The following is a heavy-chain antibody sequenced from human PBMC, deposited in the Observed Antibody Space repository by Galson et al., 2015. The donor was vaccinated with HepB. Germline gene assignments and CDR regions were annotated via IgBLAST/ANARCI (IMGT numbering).Heavy chain of an antibody. Sequence: ETLSLTCTVSGGSIGTYYWSWFRQSPGKRLEWIGYIYSDGTTTYSPSLKSRVTISVDTSKNHFSLRLTSVTAADTAVYFCASGSFGVLDYWGQGALVTVSS. V-gene: IGHV4-59*01. J-gene: IGHJ4*02. CDR2: IYSDGTT. CDR3: ASGSFGVLDY. D-gene: IGHD1-14*01. CDR1: GGSIGTYY.